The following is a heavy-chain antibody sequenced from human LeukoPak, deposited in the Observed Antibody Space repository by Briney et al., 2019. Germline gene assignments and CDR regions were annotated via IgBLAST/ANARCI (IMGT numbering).Heavy chain of an antibody. D-gene: IGHD6-19*01. Sequence: GGSLRLSCAASGFTFGNYAMSWVRQAPGKGLEWVSAMSGSGGSTYYADSVKGRFTISRDNSKNTLYLQMNSLRAEDTAVFYCAKLHSSGWLYYFDYWGQGTLVTVSS. CDR3: AKLHSSGWLYYFDY. CDR1: GFTFGNYA. CDR2: MSGSGGST. J-gene: IGHJ4*02. V-gene: IGHV3-23*01.